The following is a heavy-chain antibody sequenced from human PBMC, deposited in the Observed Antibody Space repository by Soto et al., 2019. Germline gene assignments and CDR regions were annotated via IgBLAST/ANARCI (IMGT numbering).Heavy chain of an antibody. J-gene: IGHJ6*02. CDR1: GFTFSTYG. D-gene: IGHD3-10*01. V-gene: IGHV3-30*18. CDR3: AKDFKVSGSHYGTLNYYYGMDV. CDR2: ISYDGYLK. Sequence: GGSLRLSCAASGFTFSTYGMQWVRQAPGKGLEWVVVISYDGYLKYYVDAVKGRFTVARDSSKNTLFLEMNSLRVEDTAVYFCAKDFKVSGSHYGTLNYYYGMDVWGQGTTVTAP.